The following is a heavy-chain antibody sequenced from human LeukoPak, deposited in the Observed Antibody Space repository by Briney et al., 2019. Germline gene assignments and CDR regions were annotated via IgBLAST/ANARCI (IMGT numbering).Heavy chain of an antibody. CDR2: ISGSGGST. CDR1: GFTFSSYA. CDR3: AKDPEYYYDSSGYYRGGY. D-gene: IGHD3-22*01. Sequence: GGSLRLSCAASGFTFSSYAMSWVRQAPGKGLEWVSAISGSGGSTYYADSVKGRFTISRDNSKNTLYLQMNSLRAEDAAVYYCAKDPEYYYDSSGYYRGGYWGQGTLVTVSS. J-gene: IGHJ4*02. V-gene: IGHV3-23*01.